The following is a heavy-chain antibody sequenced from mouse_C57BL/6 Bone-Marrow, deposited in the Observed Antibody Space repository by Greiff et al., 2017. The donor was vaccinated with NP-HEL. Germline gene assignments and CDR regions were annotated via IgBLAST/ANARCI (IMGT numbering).Heavy chain of an antibody. V-gene: IGHV1-76*01. Sequence: VQLQQSGAELVRPGASVKLSCKASGYTFTDYYINWVKQRPGQGLEWIARIYPGSGNTYYNEKFKGKATLTAEKSSSTAYMQLSSLTSEDSAVYFCARYGSSYGGFAYWGQGTLVTVSA. D-gene: IGHD1-1*01. CDR1: GYTFTDYY. CDR2: IYPGSGNT. CDR3: ARYGSSYGGFAY. J-gene: IGHJ3*01.